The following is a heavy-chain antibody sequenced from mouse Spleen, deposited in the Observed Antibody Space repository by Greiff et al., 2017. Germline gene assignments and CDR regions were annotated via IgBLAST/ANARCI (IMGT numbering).Heavy chain of an antibody. Sequence: VQLQQSGAELVKPGASVKLSCTASGFNIKDTYMHWVKQRPEQGLEWIGRIDPANGNTKYDPKFQGKATITADTSSNTAYLQLSSLTSEDTAVYYCASDYYGSSWAYWGQGTLVTVSA. CDR3: ASDYYGSSWAY. CDR2: IDPANGNT. V-gene: IGHV14-3*02. CDR1: GFNIKDTY. D-gene: IGHD1-1*01. J-gene: IGHJ3*01.